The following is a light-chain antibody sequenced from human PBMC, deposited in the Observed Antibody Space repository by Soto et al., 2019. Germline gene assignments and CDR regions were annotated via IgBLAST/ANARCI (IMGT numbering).Light chain of an antibody. CDR2: EVS. J-gene: IGLJ2*01. CDR1: SSDVGGYNY. CDR3: SSYTSSSTLV. Sequence: QSALTQPASVSGSPGQSITISCTGTSSDVGGYNYVSWYQQNPGKAPKLMIYEVSNRPSGVSNRCSGSKSGNTTSLTISGLQAEDETDYYCSSYTSSSTLVFGGGTKLTVL. V-gene: IGLV2-14*01.